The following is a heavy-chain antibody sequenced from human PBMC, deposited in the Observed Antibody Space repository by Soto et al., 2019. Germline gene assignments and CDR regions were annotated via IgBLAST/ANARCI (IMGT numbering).Heavy chain of an antibody. CDR2: ISSGSSYI. D-gene: IGHD3-10*01. Sequence: KLGGSLRLSCAASGFTFSTYTMNWVRQAPGKGLEWISSISSGSSYIYYAGSVKGRFTISRDNAKNSLFLQMNSLRADDTAVYYCARDILSGGAYPDSWGQGTKVTVSS. V-gene: IGHV3-21*01. CDR1: GFTFSTYT. J-gene: IGHJ5*01. CDR3: ARDILSGGAYPDS.